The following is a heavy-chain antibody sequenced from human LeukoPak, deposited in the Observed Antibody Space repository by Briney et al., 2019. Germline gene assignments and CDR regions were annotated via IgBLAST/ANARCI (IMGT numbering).Heavy chain of an antibody. CDR3: AKDLYSNYGPADY. J-gene: IGHJ4*02. CDR1: GFPFNTYA. V-gene: IGHV3-64*04. Sequence: GGSLRLSCSASGFPFNTYAIHWVRQAPGKGLEYVAGISSNGDNTDFADSVKGRFTISRDNSKNTLFLQMNSLRDEDTAVYYCAKDLYSNYGPADYWGQGNLVTVSS. D-gene: IGHD4-11*01. CDR2: ISSNGDNT.